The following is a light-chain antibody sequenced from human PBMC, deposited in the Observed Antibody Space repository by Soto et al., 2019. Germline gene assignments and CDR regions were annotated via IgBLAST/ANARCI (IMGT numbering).Light chain of an antibody. CDR3: QQYDNLPS. J-gene: IGKJ3*01. Sequence: DIQMTQSPSSLSASVGDRVTITCQASQDISNYLDWYQQKPGKAPKLLIYDASNLETGVPSRFSGSGSGTDCTSTISSLQPEDIATYYCQQYDNLPSFGPGTKVDIK. CDR2: DAS. CDR1: QDISNY. V-gene: IGKV1-33*01.